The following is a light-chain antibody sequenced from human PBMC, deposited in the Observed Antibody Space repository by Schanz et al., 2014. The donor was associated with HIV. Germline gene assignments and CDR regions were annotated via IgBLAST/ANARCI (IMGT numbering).Light chain of an antibody. CDR2: QAS. CDR3: HQYDSSSWT. J-gene: IGKJ1*01. Sequence: AIRMTQSPSSFSASTGDRVNITCRASQAINNYLAWYQQRPGKAPNLLIYQASTLKTGVPSRFSGSGSGTEFTLTISSLRPDDFGTYFCHQYDSSSWTFGQGTKVEIK. CDR1: QAINNY. V-gene: IGKV1-8*01.